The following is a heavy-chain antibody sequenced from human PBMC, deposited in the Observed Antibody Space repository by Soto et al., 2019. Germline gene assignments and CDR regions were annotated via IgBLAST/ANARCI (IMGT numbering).Heavy chain of an antibody. Sequence: GASVKVSCKASGYTFTSYAMHWVRQAPGQRLEWMGWINAGNGNTKYSQKFQGRVTMTTDTSTSTAYMELRSLRSDDTAVYYCARDLTPGLVDHWGQGTLVTVSS. CDR3: ARDLTPGLVDH. J-gene: IGHJ4*02. D-gene: IGHD3-9*01. V-gene: IGHV1-3*01. CDR1: GYTFTSYA. CDR2: INAGNGNT.